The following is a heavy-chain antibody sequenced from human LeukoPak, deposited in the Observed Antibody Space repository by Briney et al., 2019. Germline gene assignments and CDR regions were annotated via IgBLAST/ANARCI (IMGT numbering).Heavy chain of an antibody. V-gene: IGHV3-30*02. Sequence: GGSLRLSCAASGFTFSSYGMHWVRQAPGKGLEWVAFIRYDGTNKYYADSMKGRFTISRDNSKDTLYLQMNSLRVEDTAVYYCAKDNYYGDYEVTSIFGVDWGQGTLVTVPS. J-gene: IGHJ4*02. CDR1: GFTFSSYG. CDR2: IRYDGTNK. D-gene: IGHD4-17*01. CDR3: AKDNYYGDYEVTSIFGVD.